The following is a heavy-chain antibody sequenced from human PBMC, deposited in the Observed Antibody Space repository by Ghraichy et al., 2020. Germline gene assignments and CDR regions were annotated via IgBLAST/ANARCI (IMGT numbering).Heavy chain of an antibody. Sequence: GGSLRLSCAASGFTFSSYSMNWVRQAPGKGLEWVSSISSSSSYIYYADSVKGRFTISRDNAKNSLYLQMNSLRDEDTAVYYCARDTIVGASHAFDIWGQGTMVTVSS. CDR2: ISSSSSYI. CDR3: ARDTIVGASHAFDI. J-gene: IGHJ3*02. V-gene: IGHV3-21*01. CDR1: GFTFSSYS. D-gene: IGHD1-26*01.